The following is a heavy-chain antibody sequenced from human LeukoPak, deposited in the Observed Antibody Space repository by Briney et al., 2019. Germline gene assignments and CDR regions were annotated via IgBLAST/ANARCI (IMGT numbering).Heavy chain of an antibody. CDR3: ARGGNYYDSSGYYSNPIFTY. D-gene: IGHD3-22*01. CDR2: IGTAGDT. Sequence: GGSLRLSCAASGFTFSSYDMHWVRQASRKGLEWVSAIGTAGDTYYPGSVKGRFTISRENAKNSLYLQMNSLRAGDTAVYYCARGGNYYDSSGYYSNPIFTYWGQGTLVTVSS. V-gene: IGHV3-13*01. J-gene: IGHJ4*02. CDR1: GFTFSSYD.